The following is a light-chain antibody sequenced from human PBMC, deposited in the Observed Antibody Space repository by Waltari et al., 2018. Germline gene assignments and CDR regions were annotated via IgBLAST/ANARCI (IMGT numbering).Light chain of an antibody. Sequence: QSALTQPASVSGSPRPSITISCTGTGSDIGAFNYVSWYQQHPGKAPRLIIFGVSDRPSGISNRFSGSKSGNTASLTISGLQAEDEADYYCTSFTRAKTWVFGGGTKVTVL. CDR3: TSFTRAKTWV. J-gene: IGLJ3*02. CDR1: GSDIGAFNY. CDR2: GVS. V-gene: IGLV2-14*03.